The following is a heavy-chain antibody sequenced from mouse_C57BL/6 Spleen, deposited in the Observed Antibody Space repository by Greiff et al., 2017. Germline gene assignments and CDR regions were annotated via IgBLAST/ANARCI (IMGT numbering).Heavy chain of an antibody. Sequence: QVQLQQSGTELVKPGASVKLSCKASGYTFTSYWMHWVKQRPGQGLEWIGNINPSNGGTNYNEKFKSKATLTVDKSSSTAYMPLSSLTSEDSAVYYCARIDSGYLLYYAMDYWGQGTSVTVSS. J-gene: IGHJ4*01. CDR3: ARIDSGYLLYYAMDY. V-gene: IGHV1-53*01. CDR1: GYTFTSYW. D-gene: IGHD5-1*01. CDR2: INPSNGGT.